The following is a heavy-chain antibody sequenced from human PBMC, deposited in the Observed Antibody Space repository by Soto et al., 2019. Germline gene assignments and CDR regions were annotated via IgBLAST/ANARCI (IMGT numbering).Heavy chain of an antibody. CDR1: GFTFSDYY. D-gene: IGHD6-13*01. V-gene: IGHV3-11*06. CDR2: ISSSSGYT. Sequence: PGGSLRLSCAASGFTFSDYYMSWIRQAPGKGLEWISYISSSSGYTNYADSVKGRFTISRDNAKNSLYLQMNSLRAEDTAVYYCVRMYSSSRWYYLDYWGQGTLVTVSS. CDR3: VRMYSSSRWYYLDY. J-gene: IGHJ4*01.